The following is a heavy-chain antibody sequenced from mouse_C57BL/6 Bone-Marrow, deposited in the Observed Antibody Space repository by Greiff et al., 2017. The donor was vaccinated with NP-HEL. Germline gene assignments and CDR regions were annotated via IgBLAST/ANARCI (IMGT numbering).Heavy chain of an antibody. Sequence: VQLQQSGAELVRPGASVKLSCTASGFNIKDDYMHWVKQRPEQGLEWIGWIDPENGDTEYASKFQGKATITADTSSNTAYLQLSSLTSEETAVYYCTTCDYGYAFDYWGQGTTLTVSS. V-gene: IGHV14-4*01. CDR3: TTCDYGYAFDY. CDR2: IDPENGDT. D-gene: IGHD2-2*01. CDR1: GFNIKDDY. J-gene: IGHJ2*01.